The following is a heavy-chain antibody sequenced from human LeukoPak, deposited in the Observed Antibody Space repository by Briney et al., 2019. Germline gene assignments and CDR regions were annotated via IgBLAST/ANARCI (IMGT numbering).Heavy chain of an antibody. Sequence: GGSLRLSCAASGFTFSSYWMSWVRQAPGKGLEWVANIKQDGSEKYYVDSVKGRFTISRDNAKNSLYLQMNSLRAEDTAVYYCARAMWGSLVVVGLLGAFDIWGQGTMVTVSS. CDR2: IKQDGSEK. J-gene: IGHJ3*02. CDR1: GFTFSSYW. D-gene: IGHD2-2*01. V-gene: IGHV3-7*01. CDR3: ARAMWGSLVVVGLLGAFDI.